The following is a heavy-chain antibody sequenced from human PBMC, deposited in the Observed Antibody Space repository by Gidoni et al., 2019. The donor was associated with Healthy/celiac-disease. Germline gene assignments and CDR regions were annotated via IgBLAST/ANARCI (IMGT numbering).Heavy chain of an antibody. Sequence: EVQLLESGGGLVQPGGSLRLPCAASGFTFSSYAMSWVRQAPGKGLGWVSAISGSGGSTYYADSVKGRFTISRDNSKNTLYLQMNSLRAEDTAVYYCAKEVLGGIAVAGTEIDYWGQGTLVTVSS. CDR2: ISGSGGST. CDR3: AKEVLGGIAVAGTEIDY. V-gene: IGHV3-23*01. CDR1: GFTFSSYA. J-gene: IGHJ4*02. D-gene: IGHD6-19*01.